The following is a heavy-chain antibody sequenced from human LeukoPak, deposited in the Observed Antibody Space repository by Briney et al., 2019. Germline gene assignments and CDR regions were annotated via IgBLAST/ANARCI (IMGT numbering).Heavy chain of an antibody. D-gene: IGHD1-14*01. J-gene: IGHJ4*02. CDR2: ISRNGDYI. CDR1: GFGFGSYG. Sequence: GGSLRLSCAASGFGFGSYGMNWVRQAPGKGLEWVSSISRNGDYIDYAASLKGRFIISRDNANKSLSLQMNSLRAEDTAVYYCARDSGRTGLDYWGQGTLVTVSS. CDR3: ARDSGRTGLDY. V-gene: IGHV3-21*01.